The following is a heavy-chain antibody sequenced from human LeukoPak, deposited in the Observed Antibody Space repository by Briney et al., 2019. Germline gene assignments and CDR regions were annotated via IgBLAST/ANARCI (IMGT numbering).Heavy chain of an antibody. D-gene: IGHD3-9*01. CDR1: GYTFTSHH. Sequence: GASVKVSCKASGYTFTSHHINWVRQAAGQGLEWMGWMNPNSGNTAYAQKFQGRVTMTWDTSINTAYMELGSLRSEDTAVYYCAREYYDILTGLYYFDYWGQGTLVTVSS. J-gene: IGHJ4*02. CDR3: AREYYDILTGLYYFDY. CDR2: MNPNSGNT. V-gene: IGHV1-8*02.